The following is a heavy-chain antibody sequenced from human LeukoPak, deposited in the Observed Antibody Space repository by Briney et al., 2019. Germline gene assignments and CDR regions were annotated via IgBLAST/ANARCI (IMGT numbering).Heavy chain of an antibody. CDR2: ISGSDGST. D-gene: IGHD4-23*01. V-gene: IGHV3-23*01. J-gene: IGHJ4*02. Sequence: QPGGSLRLSCAASGFTFSSYAMSWVRQAPGKGLEWVSAISGSDGSTYYADSVKGRFTISRDNSKNTLYLRMNSLRAEDTAVYYCAKGHYGGNSDFDYWGQGTLVTVSS. CDR1: GFTFSSYA. CDR3: AKGHYGGNSDFDY.